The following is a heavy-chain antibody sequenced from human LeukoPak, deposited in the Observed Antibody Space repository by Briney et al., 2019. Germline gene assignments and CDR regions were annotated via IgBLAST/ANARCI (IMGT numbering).Heavy chain of an antibody. CDR2: INHSGST. D-gene: IGHD3-10*01. Sequence: SETLSLTCAVYGGSFSGYYWSWIRQPPGKGLEWIGEINHSGSTNYNPSLKSRVAISIDSSKNQFSLKLTSVTAADTAVVYCARAEGEIYRRSGSNNWFDPWGQGTLVTVSS. J-gene: IGHJ5*02. V-gene: IGHV4-34*01. CDR3: ARAEGEIYRRSGSNNWFDP. CDR1: GGSFSGYY.